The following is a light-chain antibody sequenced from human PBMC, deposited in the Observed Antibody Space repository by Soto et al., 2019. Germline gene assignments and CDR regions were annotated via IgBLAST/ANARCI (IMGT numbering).Light chain of an antibody. V-gene: IGLV4-69*01. CDR1: SGHSSYA. J-gene: IGLJ2*01. CDR2: LNSDGSH. Sequence: QLVLTQSPSASASLGASVKLTCTLSSGHSSYAIAWHQQQPEKGPRYLMKLNSDGSHRKGDGIPDRFSGSSSGAEHYLTIPGRHSEHEADCCCQTWGTGIGVFGGGTKLTVL. CDR3: QTWGTGIGV.